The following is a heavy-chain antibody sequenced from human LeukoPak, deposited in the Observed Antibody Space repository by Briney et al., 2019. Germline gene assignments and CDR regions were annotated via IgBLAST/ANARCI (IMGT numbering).Heavy chain of an antibody. CDR3: AKKPPYCSSTSCYYFDY. V-gene: IGHV3-23*01. D-gene: IGHD2-2*01. J-gene: IGHJ4*02. Sequence: PGGSLRLSCAASGFTFSSYAMSWVRQAPGKGLEWVSAISGSGGSTYYADSVKGRFTISRDNSKNTLYLQMNSLRAEDTAVYYRAKKPPYCSSTSCYYFDYWGQGTLVTVSS. CDR1: GFTFSSYA. CDR2: ISGSGGST.